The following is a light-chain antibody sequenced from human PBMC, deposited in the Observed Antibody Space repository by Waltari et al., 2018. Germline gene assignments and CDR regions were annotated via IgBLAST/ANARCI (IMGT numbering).Light chain of an antibody. CDR3: QQSYSSPRT. Sequence: DIQMTQSPSSLSASVGDRVTITCQASQSISTYLNWYQQKPGKAPKLLICAASILQSGVPSRFSGSGSGTDFTLTISSLQPEDFATFYCQQSYSSPRTFGQGTKVEIK. V-gene: IGKV1-39*01. J-gene: IGKJ1*01. CDR1: QSISTY. CDR2: AAS.